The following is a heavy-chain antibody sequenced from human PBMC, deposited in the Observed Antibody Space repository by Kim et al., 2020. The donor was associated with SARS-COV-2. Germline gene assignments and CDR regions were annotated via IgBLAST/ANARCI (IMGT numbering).Heavy chain of an antibody. J-gene: IGHJ6*02. CDR2: INSGNGNT. CDR3: VRGLYGMDI. V-gene: IGHV1-3*01. Sequence: ASVKVSCKASGYTFSGSAILWVRQAPGQRLEWMGWINSGNGNTKYSQKFQGRVTITRDTSASTAYMELSSLSSEDTAVYYCVRGLYGMDIWGQGTTVTVS. CDR1: GYTFSGSA.